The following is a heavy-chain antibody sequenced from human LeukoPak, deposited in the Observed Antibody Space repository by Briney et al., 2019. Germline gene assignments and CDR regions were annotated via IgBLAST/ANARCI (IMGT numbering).Heavy chain of an antibody. V-gene: IGHV3-23*01. CDR3: AKSSGWYPDWFDP. D-gene: IGHD6-19*01. J-gene: IGHJ5*02. CDR2: ISGSGTST. CDR1: GFTFSSHA. Sequence: GGSLRLSCAASGFTFSSHAMNWVRQAPGKGLEWVPGISGSGTSTYYGDSVKGHFTISRDNSKNTLYLQMNSLRAEDTAVYYCAKSSGWYPDWFDPWGQGTLVTVSS.